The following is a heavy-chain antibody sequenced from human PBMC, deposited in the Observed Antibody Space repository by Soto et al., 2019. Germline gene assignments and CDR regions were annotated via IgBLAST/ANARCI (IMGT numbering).Heavy chain of an antibody. CDR1: GGSISSGDYY. CDR3: ARERPDGSRLDP. D-gene: IGHD6-13*01. CDR2: IYYSGST. Sequence: QVQLQESGPGLVKPSQTLSLTCTVSGGSISSGDYYWSWIRQPPGKGLEWIGYIYYSGSTYYNPSRKSRVXXXGXXSKNPFSLKLSSVTAAATAVYYCARERPDGSRLDPWGQGTLVTVSS. J-gene: IGHJ5*02. V-gene: IGHV4-30-4*01.